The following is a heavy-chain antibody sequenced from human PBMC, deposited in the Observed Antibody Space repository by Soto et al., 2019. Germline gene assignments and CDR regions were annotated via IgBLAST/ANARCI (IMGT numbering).Heavy chain of an antibody. CDR3: ARESPYYDILAPNAFDI. V-gene: IGHV4-59*01. Sequence: SETLSLTCTVSGGSISSYYWSWIRQPPGKGLEWIGYIYYSGSTNYNPSLKSRVTISVDTSKNQFSPKLSSVTAADTAVYYCARESPYYDILAPNAFDIWGQGTMVTVSS. D-gene: IGHD3-9*01. J-gene: IGHJ3*02. CDR1: GGSISSYY. CDR2: IYYSGST.